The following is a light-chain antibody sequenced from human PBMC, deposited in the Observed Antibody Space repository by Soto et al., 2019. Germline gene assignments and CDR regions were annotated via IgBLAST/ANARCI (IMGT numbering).Light chain of an antibody. CDR2: EVS. Sequence: QSSLTQPPSASGSPGQSVTISWTGTSSDVGCYNYVSWYQQHPGKAPKLMIYEVSKRPSGVPDRFSDSKSGNTASLTVSGLQAEDESDYYCSSYAGSNNFVFGTGTTVTVL. V-gene: IGLV2-8*01. CDR3: SSYAGSNNFV. J-gene: IGLJ1*01. CDR1: SSDVGCYNY.